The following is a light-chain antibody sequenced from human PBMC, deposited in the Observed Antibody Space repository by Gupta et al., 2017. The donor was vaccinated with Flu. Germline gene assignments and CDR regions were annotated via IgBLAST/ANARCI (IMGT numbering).Light chain of an antibody. CDR2: KAS. CDR3: QQYDTYWT. J-gene: IGKJ1*01. Sequence: DIQMTQSPSTLSASVGDRVTITCRASQSISNWLTWYQQKPGKAPKLLIYKASNLETGVPSRFSGSGSGTEFTLTISNLQPDDFATYYCQQYDTYWTFGQGTKVEIK. CDR1: QSISNW. V-gene: IGKV1-5*03.